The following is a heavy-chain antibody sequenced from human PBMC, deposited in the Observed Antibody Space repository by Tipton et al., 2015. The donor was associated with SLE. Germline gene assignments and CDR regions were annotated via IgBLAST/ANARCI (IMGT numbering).Heavy chain of an antibody. D-gene: IGHD3-16*01. CDR3: ARDLWGTQATEY. Sequence: TLSLTCTVSGGSITSDNWWSWVRQPPGKGLEWIGEIYHTGSTKYNPSLKSRVTISVDKSKNQFSLQLSSVTAADTAVYYCARDLWGTQATEYWGQGTLVTFSS. V-gene: IGHV4-4*02. CDR1: GGSITSDNW. CDR2: IYHTGST. J-gene: IGHJ4*02.